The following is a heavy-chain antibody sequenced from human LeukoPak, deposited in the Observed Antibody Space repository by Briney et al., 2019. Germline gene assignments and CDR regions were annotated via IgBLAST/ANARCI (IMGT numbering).Heavy chain of an antibody. Sequence: SETLSLTFAVYGGSFSGYYWSWIRQPPGKGLEWIGEIHHSGSTNYNPSLKSRLTISVDTSKNQFSLKLSSVTAADTAVYYCARSRGWLQSHPLGYWGQGTLVTVSS. CDR3: ARSRGWLQSHPLGY. CDR2: IHHSGST. D-gene: IGHD5-24*01. CDR1: GGSFSGYY. V-gene: IGHV4-34*01. J-gene: IGHJ4*02.